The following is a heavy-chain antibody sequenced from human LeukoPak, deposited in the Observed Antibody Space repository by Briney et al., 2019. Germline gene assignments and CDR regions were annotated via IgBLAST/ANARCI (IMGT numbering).Heavy chain of an antibody. D-gene: IGHD4-23*01. CDR3: ASLGYGGNSGDFDY. Sequence: EASVKVSCKASGGTFSSYAISWVRQAPGQGLEWMGGIIPIFGTANYAQKFQGRVTITTDESTSTAYMELSSLRSEDTAVYYCASLGYGGNSGDFDYWGQGTLVTVSS. CDR2: IIPIFGTA. J-gene: IGHJ4*02. CDR1: GGTFSSYA. V-gene: IGHV1-69*05.